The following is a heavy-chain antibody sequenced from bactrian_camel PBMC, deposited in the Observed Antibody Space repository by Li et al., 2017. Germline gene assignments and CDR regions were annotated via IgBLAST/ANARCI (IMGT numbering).Heavy chain of an antibody. J-gene: IGHJ4*01. V-gene: IGHV3S53*01. CDR2: MDNRGTT. Sequence: HVQLVESGGGSVQAGGSLRLSCAVSGFSSYCMGWFRETPGKEREEVATMDNRGTTTYADSVKGRFTISKDNTKNTLYLEMNSLKVEDTAMYYCAMVSGGISGTYCHQRISGGSAYPGQGTQVTVS. D-gene: IGHD3*01. CDR1: GFSSYC.